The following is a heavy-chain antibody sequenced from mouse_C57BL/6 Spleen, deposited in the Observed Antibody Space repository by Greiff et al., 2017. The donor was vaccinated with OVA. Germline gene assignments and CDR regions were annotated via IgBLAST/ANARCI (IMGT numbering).Heavy chain of an antibody. V-gene: IGHV1-9*01. D-gene: IGHD2-12*01. CDR1: GYTFTGYW. CDR2: ILPGSGGT. J-gene: IGHJ2*01. CDR3: ARTYDVVDY. Sequence: QVQLQQSGAELMKPGASVKLSCKATGYTFTGYWIEWVKQRPGHGLEWIGEILPGSGGTNYNAKFKGKATFTAATSSNTAYMQLSSMTTEDSAIYYCARTYDVVDYWGQGTTLTVSS.